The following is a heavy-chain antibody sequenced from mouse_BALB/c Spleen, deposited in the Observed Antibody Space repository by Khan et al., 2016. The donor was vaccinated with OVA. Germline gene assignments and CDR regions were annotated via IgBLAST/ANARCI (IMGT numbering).Heavy chain of an antibody. V-gene: IGHV1-4*01. CDR2: INPSSGYT. CDR1: GYTFTSYT. CDR3: ARDGAYYRNDGWFAY. Sequence: VQLQESGAELARPGASVKMSCKASGYTFTSYTIHWIKQRPGPGLEWIGYINPSSGYTNYNQKFKDKATLTADKSSTTAYMQLSSLTSDDSAVYYCARDGAYYRNDGWFAYWGQGTLVTGSA. D-gene: IGHD2-14*01. J-gene: IGHJ3*01.